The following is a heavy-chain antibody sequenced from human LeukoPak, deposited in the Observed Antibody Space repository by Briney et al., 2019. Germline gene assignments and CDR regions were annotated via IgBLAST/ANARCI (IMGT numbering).Heavy chain of an antibody. CDR1: GFTFSSYA. V-gene: IGHV3-23*01. CDR3: AKDSFYGNSVY. CDR2: ISGSGGST. J-gene: IGHJ4*02. Sequence: SGGSLRLSCAASGFTFSSYAMSWVRQAPGKGLEWVSAISGSGGSTYYADSVKGRFTISRGNSKNTLYLQMNSLRAEDTAVYYCAKDSFYGNSVYWGQGTLVTVSS. D-gene: IGHD4-23*01.